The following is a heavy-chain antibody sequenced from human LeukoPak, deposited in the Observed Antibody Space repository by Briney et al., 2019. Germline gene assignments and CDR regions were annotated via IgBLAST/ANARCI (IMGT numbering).Heavy chain of an antibody. V-gene: IGHV5-51*01. J-gene: IGHJ4*02. CDR1: RYSFTSYW. CDR3: ARTRYYYDSSGYWYFDY. D-gene: IGHD3-22*01. Sequence: GESLKISCKGSRYSFTSYWIGWVRQMPGKGLEWMGIIYPGDSDTRYSPSFQGQVTISADKSISTAYLQWSSLKASDTAMYYCARTRYYYDSSGYWYFDYWGQGTLVTVSS. CDR2: IYPGDSDT.